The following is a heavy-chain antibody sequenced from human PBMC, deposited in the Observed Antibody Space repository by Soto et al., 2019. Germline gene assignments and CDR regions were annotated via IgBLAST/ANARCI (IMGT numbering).Heavy chain of an antibody. CDR3: KRDMGGWGGY. CDR1: GFTFSSFW. D-gene: IGHD3-16*01. Sequence: GGSLRLSCAASGFTFSSFWMHWVRQAPGKGLEWVSRTNEDGSTINYADSVKGRFTISRDNAKNTLYLEMNSLRVEDTAVYYCKRDMGGWGGYWGPGTLVTVSS. CDR2: TNEDGSTI. J-gene: IGHJ4*02. V-gene: IGHV3-74*01.